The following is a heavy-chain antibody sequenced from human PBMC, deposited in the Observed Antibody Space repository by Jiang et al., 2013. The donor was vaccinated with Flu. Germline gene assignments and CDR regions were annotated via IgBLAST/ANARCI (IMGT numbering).Heavy chain of an antibody. CDR2: ISYDGSNE. CDR1: GFTFSSYA. CDR3: ARGHYYDSTAYYPN. D-gene: IGHD3-22*01. J-gene: IGHJ4*02. Sequence: AASGFTFSSYAMHWVRQAPGKGLEWVALISYDGSNEYYADSVKGRFTISRDNSKNTLYLQMNSLRAEDTTVYYCARGHYYDSTAYYPNWGQGTLVTISS. V-gene: IGHV3-30*01.